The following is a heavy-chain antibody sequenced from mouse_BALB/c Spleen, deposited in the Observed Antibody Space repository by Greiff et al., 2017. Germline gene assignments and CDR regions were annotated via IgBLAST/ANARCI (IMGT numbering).Heavy chain of an antibody. V-gene: IGHV1-54*03. CDR1: GYAFTNYL. CDR3: ARGNYVGAMDY. Sequence: QVQLQQSGAELVRPGTSVKVSCKASGYAFTNYLIEWVKQRPGQGLEWIGVINPGSGGTNYNEKFKGKATLTADKSSSTAYMQLSSLTSDDSAVYFCARGNYVGAMDYWGQGTSVTVSS. D-gene: IGHD2-1*01. CDR2: INPGSGGT. J-gene: IGHJ4*01.